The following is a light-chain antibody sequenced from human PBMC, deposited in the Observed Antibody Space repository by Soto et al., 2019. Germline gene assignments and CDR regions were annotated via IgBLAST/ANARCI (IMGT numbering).Light chain of an antibody. Sequence: EIVLKQSPDTLSLSPGERATLSCRASQSVSSSFLTWYQQKPGQAPRLLIYGASSRATGIPDRFSGSGTGTDFTLTISRLEPEDFAVYYCQHYGRAPMFGQGTKVDIK. CDR2: GAS. CDR3: QHYGRAPM. V-gene: IGKV3-20*01. CDR1: QSVSSSF. J-gene: IGKJ1*01.